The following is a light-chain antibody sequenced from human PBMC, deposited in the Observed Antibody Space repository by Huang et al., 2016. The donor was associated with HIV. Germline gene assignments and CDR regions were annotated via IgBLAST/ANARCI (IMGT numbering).Light chain of an antibody. J-gene: IGKJ5*01. CDR3: QQRSNRPPNT. V-gene: IGKV3-11*01. CDR1: QSVGTY. CDR2: DAS. Sequence: EIVLTQSPATLSVSPGERATLSSRASQSVGTYLAWYQQKPGQAPRLLIYDASNRATGIPARFSGSRSGTDCTLTISSLEPEDFAVYYCQQRSNRPPNTFGQGTRLEIK.